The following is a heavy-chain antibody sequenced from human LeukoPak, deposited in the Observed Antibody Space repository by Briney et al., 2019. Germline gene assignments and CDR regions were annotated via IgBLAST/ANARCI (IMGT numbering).Heavy chain of an antibody. V-gene: IGHV3-30*04. CDR3: ARDVGYFIVAGSFDY. CDR2: ISYDGSNK. D-gene: IGHD5-12*01. CDR1: GFTFSSYA. Sequence: GGSLRLSCAASGFTFSSYAMHWVRQAPGKGLEWEAVISYDGSNKYYADSVKGRFTISGDNSKNTLYLQMNSLRAEDTAVYYCARDVGYFIVAGSFDYWGQGTLVTVSS. J-gene: IGHJ4*02.